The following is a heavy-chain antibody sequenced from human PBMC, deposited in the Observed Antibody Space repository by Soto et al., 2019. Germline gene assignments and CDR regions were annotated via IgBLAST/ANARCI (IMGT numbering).Heavy chain of an antibody. Sequence: QVQLVQSGAEVKKPGASVKVSCKASGYTFTGFYMHWVRQAPGQGLEWMGWINPTSGNTEYAQNFQGWVTMTRDTSISTAYMELNRLRSDDTAVYYCASGGSTVTREFDYWGQGTLVSVSS. CDR1: GYTFTGFY. V-gene: IGHV1-2*04. D-gene: IGHD4-17*01. J-gene: IGHJ4*02. CDR2: INPTSGNT. CDR3: ASGGSTVTREFDY.